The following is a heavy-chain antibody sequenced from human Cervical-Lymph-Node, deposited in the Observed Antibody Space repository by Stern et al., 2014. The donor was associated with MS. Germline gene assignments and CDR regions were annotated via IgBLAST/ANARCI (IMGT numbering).Heavy chain of an antibody. V-gene: IGHV4-61*02. J-gene: IGHJ3*01. CDR2: IYTSGSA. CDR3: ARGDRRLRAFDL. CDR1: GASMTTGSYY. D-gene: IGHD2-21*02. Sequence: QVQLQESGPGLVKPSQTLSLTCTVSGASMTTGSYYWNWIRQPAGKGVEWIGQIYTSGSASYHPSLKNRLSMSVATSKNQFSLIRSSVTAADTAVYYCARGDRRLRAFDLWGQGTMVTVSS.